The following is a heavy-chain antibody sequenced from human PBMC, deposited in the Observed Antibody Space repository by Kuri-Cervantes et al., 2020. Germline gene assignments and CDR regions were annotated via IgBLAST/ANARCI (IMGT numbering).Heavy chain of an antibody. CDR3: AKTGGDYYDSSGYYYRRYFDY. Sequence: GGSLRLSCAASGFTFDDYAIHWVRQTPGKGLEWVSGISWNSGAIGYADSVKGRFTISRDNAKNSLYLQMNSLRAEDTAVYYCAKTGGDYYDSSGYYYRRYFDYWGQGTLVTVSS. CDR2: ISWNSGAI. V-gene: IGHV3-9*01. CDR1: GFTFDDYA. J-gene: IGHJ4*02. D-gene: IGHD3-22*01.